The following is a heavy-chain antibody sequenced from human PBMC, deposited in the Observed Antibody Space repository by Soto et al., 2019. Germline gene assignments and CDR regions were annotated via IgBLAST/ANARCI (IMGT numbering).Heavy chain of an antibody. CDR1: GFSFVTYG. Sequence: GGSLRLSCTASGFSFVTYGMHWVRQAPGKGLEWVGIVWYDGSDKYYADSVKGRFTISRDNSKNMLFLQMNSLRADDTAVYYCAREEGRYGYLPGSIDHWCRGTLVTVSS. CDR3: AREEGRYGYLPGSIDH. V-gene: IGHV3-33*01. J-gene: IGHJ4*02. CDR2: VWYDGSDK. D-gene: IGHD4-17*01.